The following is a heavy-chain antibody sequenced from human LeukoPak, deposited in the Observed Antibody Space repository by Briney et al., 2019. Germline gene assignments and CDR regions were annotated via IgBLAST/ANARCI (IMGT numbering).Heavy chain of an antibody. D-gene: IGHD3-10*01. CDR1: GFTFSSYA. Sequence: GRSLRLSCAASGFTFSSYAMHWVRQAPGKGLEWVAVISYDGSNKYYADSVKGRFTISRDNSKNTLYLQMNSLRAEDTAVYYGARGPGPGFGAPWAFDIWAKGQWSPSLQ. V-gene: IGHV3-30-3*01. CDR2: ISYDGSNK. CDR3: ARGPGPGFGAPWAFDI. J-gene: IGHJ3*02.